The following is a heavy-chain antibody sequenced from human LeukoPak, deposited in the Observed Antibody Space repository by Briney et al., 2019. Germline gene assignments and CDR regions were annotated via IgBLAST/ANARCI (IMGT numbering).Heavy chain of an antibody. CDR3: ARVAKATGPSDLPYYFDY. D-gene: IGHD3-10*01. Sequence: PTTSLKLSCEASGFTFSSYAISWVRQAPGQGLEWMGVIIHIFGTTNYAQKFQGRVTITADKSTSTAYMELSSLRSEDTAVYYCARVAKATGPSDLPYYFDYWGQGTLVTVSS. CDR2: IIHIFGTT. J-gene: IGHJ4*02. V-gene: IGHV1-69*06. CDR1: GFTFSSYA.